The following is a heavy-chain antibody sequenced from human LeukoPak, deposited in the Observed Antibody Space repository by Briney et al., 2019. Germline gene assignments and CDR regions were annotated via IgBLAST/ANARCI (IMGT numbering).Heavy chain of an antibody. CDR3: ARIVLEGGGSWTPIEDY. V-gene: IGHV1-2*02. D-gene: IGHD1-26*01. CDR2: TNTNSGGT. J-gene: IGHJ4*02. Sequence: ASVNVSFNASGYSFTVNYMHWVRHRHAQGIGLVGGTNTNSGGTNYTQKFEGRVTMTRETSISTAYMELSRMRSADTAVYYCARIVLEGGGSWTPIEDYWGQGTLVTVSS. CDR1: GYSFTVNY.